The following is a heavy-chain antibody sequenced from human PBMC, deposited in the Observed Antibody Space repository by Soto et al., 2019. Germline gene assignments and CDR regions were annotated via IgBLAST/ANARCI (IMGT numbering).Heavy chain of an antibody. CDR3: ARGHSRITMIRGNWFNP. J-gene: IGHJ5*02. D-gene: IGHD3-22*01. CDR1: GGTFSSYA. CDR2: IIPIFGTA. Sequence: SVKVSCKASGGTFSSYAISWVRQAPGQGLEWMGGIIPIFGTANYAQKFQGRVTITADKSTSTAYMELSSLRSEDTAVYYCARGHSRITMIRGNWFNPWGQGTLVTVSS. V-gene: IGHV1-69*06.